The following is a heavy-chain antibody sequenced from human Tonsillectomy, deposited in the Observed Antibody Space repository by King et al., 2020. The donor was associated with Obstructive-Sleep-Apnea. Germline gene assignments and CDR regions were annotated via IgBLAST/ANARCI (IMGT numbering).Heavy chain of an antibody. D-gene: IGHD6-13*01. Sequence: VQLVESGAEVKKPGASVKVSCKASGYTFTSYGISWVRQAPGQGLEWMGWISAYNGNTNYEQKLQGRVTMTTDTSTSTAYMELRSLRSDDTAVYYCARGYLAAALSSYYYGMDVWGQGTTVTVSS. CDR3: ARGYLAAALSSYYYGMDV. CDR2: ISAYNGNT. J-gene: IGHJ6*02. CDR1: GYTFTSYG. V-gene: IGHV1-18*01.